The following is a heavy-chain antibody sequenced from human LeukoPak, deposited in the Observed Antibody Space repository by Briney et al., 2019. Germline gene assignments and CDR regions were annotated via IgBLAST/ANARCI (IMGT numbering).Heavy chain of an antibody. Sequence: ASVKVSCKASGYTFTGYYMHWVRQAPGQGLEWMGWIIPNSGGTNYAQKFQGRVTMTRDTSISTAYMELSRLRSDDTAVYCCARGIAMSSTSYLPGGMDVWGQGTTVTVSS. J-gene: IGHJ6*02. CDR3: ARGIAMSSTSYLPGGMDV. CDR1: GYTFTGYY. V-gene: IGHV1-2*02. D-gene: IGHD2-2*01. CDR2: IIPNSGGT.